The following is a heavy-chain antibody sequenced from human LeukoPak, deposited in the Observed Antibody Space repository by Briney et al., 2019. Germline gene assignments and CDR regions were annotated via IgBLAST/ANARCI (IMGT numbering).Heavy chain of an antibody. CDR3: ARGGAGCSSTSCYFRFDP. Sequence: SETLSLTCTVSGGYISSYYWSWIRQPPGKGLEWIGYIYYSGSTNYNPSLKSRVTISVDTSKNQFSLKLSSVTAADTAVYYCARGGAGCSSTSCYFRFDPWGQGTLVTVSS. CDR2: IYYSGST. D-gene: IGHD2-2*01. J-gene: IGHJ5*02. CDR1: GGYISSYY. V-gene: IGHV4-59*01.